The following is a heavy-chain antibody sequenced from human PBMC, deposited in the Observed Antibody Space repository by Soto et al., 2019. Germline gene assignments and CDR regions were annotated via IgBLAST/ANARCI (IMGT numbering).Heavy chain of an antibody. V-gene: IGHV3-9*01. D-gene: IGHD5-12*01. J-gene: IGHJ4*02. CDR1: GFTFDDYA. Sequence: PGGSLRLSXSASGFTFDDYAMHWVRQAPGKGLEWVSGITWNSGSIGYADSVKGRFTISRDNAKDSLYLQMNSLRAEDTALYYCAKAWDGYYSIEFWGQGTLVTVSS. CDR3: AKAWDGYYSIEF. CDR2: ITWNSGSI.